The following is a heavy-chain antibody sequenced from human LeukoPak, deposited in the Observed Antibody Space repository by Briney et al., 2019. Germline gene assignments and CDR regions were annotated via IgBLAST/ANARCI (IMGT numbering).Heavy chain of an antibody. D-gene: IGHD3-3*01. Sequence: KPGGSLRLSCAASGFPFSSYAMGWVRQAPGKGLEWIGSIYYSGSTYYNPSLKSRVTISVDTSKNQFSLKLSSVTAADTAVYYCVSVESGFDPWGQGTLVTVSS. CDR1: GFPFSSYA. J-gene: IGHJ5*02. V-gene: IGHV4-39*01. CDR3: VSVESGFDP. CDR2: IYYSGST.